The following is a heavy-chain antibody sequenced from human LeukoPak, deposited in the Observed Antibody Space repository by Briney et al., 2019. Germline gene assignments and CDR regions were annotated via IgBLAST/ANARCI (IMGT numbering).Heavy chain of an antibody. CDR2: ISYDGSNK. V-gene: IGHV3-30*18. J-gene: IGHJ6*02. CDR3: AKYRTGPPYGLDV. CDR1: GFTFSSYG. Sequence: PGGSLRLSCAASGFTFSSYGMHWVRQAPAKGLEWVAVISYDGSNKYYADSVKGRFTISRDNSKNTLYLQMNRLRAEDTATYYCAKYRTGPPYGLDVWGQGTTVTVSS. D-gene: IGHD1-26*01.